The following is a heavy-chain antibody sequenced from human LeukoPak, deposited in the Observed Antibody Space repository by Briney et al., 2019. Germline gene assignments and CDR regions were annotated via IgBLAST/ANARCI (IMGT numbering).Heavy chain of an antibody. V-gene: IGHV3-23*01. CDR1: GFTFSSYG. Sequence: GGSLRLSCAASGFTFSSYGMSWVRQAPGKGLEWVSAISGSGGSTYYADSVKGRFTISRDNSKNTLYLQMNSLRAEDTAVYYRAKVGRRYFDWLPPGYYMDVWGKGTTVTISS. CDR3: AKVGRRYFDWLPPGYYMDV. CDR2: ISGSGGST. D-gene: IGHD3-9*01. J-gene: IGHJ6*03.